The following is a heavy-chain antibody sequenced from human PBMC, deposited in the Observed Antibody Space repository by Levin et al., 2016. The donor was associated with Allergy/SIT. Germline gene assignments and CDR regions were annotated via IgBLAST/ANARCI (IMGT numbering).Heavy chain of an antibody. D-gene: IGHD5-12*01. J-gene: IGHJ5*02. CDR3: AVRNSGYDEPRVFDP. V-gene: IGHV4-39*01. CDR2: IYYSGST. CDR1: GGSISSSSYY. Sequence: SETLSLTCTVSGGSISSSSYYWGWIRQPPGKGLEWIGTIYYSGSTYCNPSLKSRVTISVDTSKNQFSLKLSSVTAADTAVYYCAVRNSGYDEPRVFDPWGQGTLVTVSS.